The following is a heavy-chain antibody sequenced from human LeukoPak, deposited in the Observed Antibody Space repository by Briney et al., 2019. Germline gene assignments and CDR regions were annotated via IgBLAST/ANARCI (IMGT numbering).Heavy chain of an antibody. Sequence: GASVKVSCKASGYSVTNYGFSWVRQAPGQGLEWMGWIRPYNGDTNYAQKLQGRVTVTTDTSTNTAYMELRSLRSDDTAVYYCTTLSDPIPNYGVSYRHENWGEGSRVTVSS. CDR1: GYSVTNYG. CDR3: TTLSDPIPNYGVSYRHEN. V-gene: IGHV1-18*01. D-gene: IGHD4/OR15-4a*01. J-gene: IGHJ4*02. CDR2: IRPYNGDT.